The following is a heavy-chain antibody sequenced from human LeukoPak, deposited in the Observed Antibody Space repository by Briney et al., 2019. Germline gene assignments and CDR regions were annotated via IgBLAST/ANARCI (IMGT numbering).Heavy chain of an antibody. CDR1: GFTFGDYA. J-gene: IGHJ4*02. V-gene: IGHV3-49*04. Sequence: GGSLRLSCITSGFTFGDYAMTWVRQAPGKGLEWVGFIRSKVYGGTPEYAASVKGRFTISRNDSKGIAYLQMNSLKTEDTAVYYRSRDQTPYYWGQGTLVTVSS. CDR2: IRSKVYGGTP. CDR3: SRDQTPYY.